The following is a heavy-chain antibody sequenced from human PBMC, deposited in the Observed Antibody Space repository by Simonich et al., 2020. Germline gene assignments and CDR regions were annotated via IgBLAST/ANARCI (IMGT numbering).Heavy chain of an antibody. CDR3: ARQRVLMVYAIDY. CDR1: CRSISSSSYY. J-gene: IGHJ4*02. Sequence: QLQLQESGPGLVKPSETLSLTCTVSCRSISSSSYYWGWIRQPQGKGLEWIGSIYYSGSTYYNPSLKSRFTIAVDTSKNQCSLKLSSVTAADTAVYYCARQRVLMVYAIDYWGQGTLVTVSS. D-gene: IGHD2-8*01. V-gene: IGHV4-39*01. CDR2: IYYSGST.